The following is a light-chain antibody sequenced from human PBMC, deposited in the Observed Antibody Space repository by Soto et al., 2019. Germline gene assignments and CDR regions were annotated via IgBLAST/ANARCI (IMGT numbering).Light chain of an antibody. CDR1: SSDVGGYNY. CDR3: SSYTSSSTLLYV. J-gene: IGLJ1*01. CDR2: DVS. Sequence: QSALTQPASVSGSPGQSITISCTGTSSDVGGYNYVSWYQQHPGKAPKLMIYDVSNRPSGVSNRFSGSMSGNTASLTISGLQAEHETDYYCSSYTSSSTLLYVFGPGTKVTVL. V-gene: IGLV2-14*01.